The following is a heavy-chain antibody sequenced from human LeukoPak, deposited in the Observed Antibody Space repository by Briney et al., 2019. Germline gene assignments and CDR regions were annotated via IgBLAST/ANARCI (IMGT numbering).Heavy chain of an antibody. CDR2: ISAYNGNT. D-gene: IGHD3-22*01. J-gene: IGHJ6*03. CDR1: GYTFTSYG. Sequence: ASVKVSCKASGYTFTSYGISWVRQAPGQGLEWMGWISAYNGNTNYAQNFRGRVTITTDESTRTAYMELSSLRYEDTAIYYCARDTTLSRVITATTTYHYFDYIDVWGKGTTVTISS. CDR3: ARDTTLSRVITATTTYHYFDYIDV. V-gene: IGHV1-18*01.